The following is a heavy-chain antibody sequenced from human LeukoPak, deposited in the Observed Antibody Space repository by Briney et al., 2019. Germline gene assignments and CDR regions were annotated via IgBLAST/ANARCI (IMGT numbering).Heavy chain of an antibody. CDR1: GYTFTSYG. CDR2: ISAYNGNT. CDR3: AREDGEWELRAFDI. V-gene: IGHV1-18*01. J-gene: IGHJ3*02. D-gene: IGHD1-26*01. Sequence: GASVKVSCKASGYTFTSYGISWVRQAPGQGLEWMGWISAYNGNTNYAQKFQGRVTMTRDMSTSTVYMELSSLRSEDTAVYYCAREDGEWELRAFDIWGQGTMVTVSS.